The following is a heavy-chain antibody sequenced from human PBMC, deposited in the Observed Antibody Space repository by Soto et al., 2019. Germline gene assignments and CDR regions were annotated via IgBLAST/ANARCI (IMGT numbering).Heavy chain of an antibody. CDR3: AREGIAARPDNWFDP. CDR1: GFTFSSYW. Sequence: PGGSLRLSCAASGFTFSSYWMHWVRQAPGKGLVWVSRINSDGSSTSYADSVKGRFTISRDNAKNTLYLQMNSLRAEDTAVYYCAREGIAARPDNWFDPRGQGTPVTVSS. D-gene: IGHD6-6*01. J-gene: IGHJ5*02. CDR2: INSDGSST. V-gene: IGHV3-74*01.